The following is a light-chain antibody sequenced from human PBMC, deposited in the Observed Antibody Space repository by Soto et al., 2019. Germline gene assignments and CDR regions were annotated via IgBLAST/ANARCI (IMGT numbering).Light chain of an antibody. J-gene: IGKJ2*01. CDR1: QSVLFSSNNKNY. CDR2: WAS. CDR3: QQYYAIPYT. V-gene: IGKV4-1*01. Sequence: DIVMTQSPDSLAVALGERATINCKSSQSVLFSSNNKNYLTWYQQKPGQPPKLLIYWASTRESGVHDRFSGSGSGTDFTLTISGLQAEDVAVYYCQQYYAIPYTFGQGTKLEIK.